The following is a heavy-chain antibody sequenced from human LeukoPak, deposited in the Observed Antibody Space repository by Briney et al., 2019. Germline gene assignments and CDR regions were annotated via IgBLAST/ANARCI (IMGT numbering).Heavy chain of an antibody. CDR2: INPNSGGT. V-gene: IGHV1-2*02. CDR1: GYTFTGYY. D-gene: IGHD6-19*01. J-gene: IGHJ6*03. Sequence: ASVKVSCKASGYTFTGYYMHWVRQAPGQGLEWMGWINPNSGGTNYAQKFQGRVTMTRDTSISTAYMELSRLRSDDTAVYYCARDGRIAVAGPLYYYYYYMDVWGKGTTVTVSS. CDR3: ARDGRIAVAGPLYYYYYYMDV.